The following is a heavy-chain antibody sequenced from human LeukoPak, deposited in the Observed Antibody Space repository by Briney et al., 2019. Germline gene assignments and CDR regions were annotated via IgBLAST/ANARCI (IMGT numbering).Heavy chain of an antibody. D-gene: IGHD2-15*01. J-gene: IGHJ5*02. Sequence: ASVKVSCKASGYTFTSYDINWVRQATGQGLEWLGWMNPNSGNTGYAQKFQGRVTMTRNTSISTAYMELSSLRSEDTAVYYCARGTVAATNWFDPWGQGTLVTVSS. V-gene: IGHV1-8*01. CDR1: GYTFTSYD. CDR3: ARGTVAATNWFDP. CDR2: MNPNSGNT.